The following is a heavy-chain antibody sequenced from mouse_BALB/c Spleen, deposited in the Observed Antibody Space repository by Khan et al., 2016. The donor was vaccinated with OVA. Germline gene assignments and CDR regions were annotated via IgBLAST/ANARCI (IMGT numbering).Heavy chain of an antibody. D-gene: IGHD1-1*01. V-gene: IGHV3-5*02. J-gene: IGHJ1*01. CDR2: IYYSGTV. CDR3: GRAYGSLYWYFGF. CDR1: GFSITSGNYR. Sequence: EVQLQESGPGLVKPSQTVSLTCTVTGFSITSGNYRWSWIRQFPGNKLEWLGNIYYSGTVTYNPSLTSRTTITRDTSKNQFFLVMNSLTAEDTAAYYCGRAYGSLYWYFGFWGAGTTVTVCS.